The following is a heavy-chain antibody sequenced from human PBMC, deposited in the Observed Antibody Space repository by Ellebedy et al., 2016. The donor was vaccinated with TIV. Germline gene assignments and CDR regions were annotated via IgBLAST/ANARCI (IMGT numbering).Heavy chain of an antibody. J-gene: IGHJ4*02. Sequence: KVSCKGSGYRYSTYWIGWVRQLTGKGPEWMGNIWPGDSDTRYSPSFQGQVTISVDKSIDTAYLQWSSLKASDTAKYYWVRRGDWETTNRGHFFGSWGQGTLVTVSS. D-gene: IGHD2-21*01. V-gene: IGHV5-51*01. CDR3: VRRGDWETTNRGHFFGS. CDR1: GYRYSTYW. CDR2: IWPGDSDT.